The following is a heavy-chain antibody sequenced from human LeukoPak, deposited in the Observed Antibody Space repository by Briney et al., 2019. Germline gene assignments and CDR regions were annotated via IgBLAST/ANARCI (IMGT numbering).Heavy chain of an antibody. CDR3: ARGRIPGL. CDR1: GASISSYY. V-gene: IGHV4-59*08. CDR2: IYYSGNT. D-gene: IGHD5-18*01. Sequence: SETLSLTCSVSGASISSYYWSWIRQPPGKGLEWIGSIYYSGNTNYNPSLKSRVTISVDTSKNQFSLKLSFVVAADTALYYCARGRIPGLWSQGTLVTVSS. J-gene: IGHJ4*02.